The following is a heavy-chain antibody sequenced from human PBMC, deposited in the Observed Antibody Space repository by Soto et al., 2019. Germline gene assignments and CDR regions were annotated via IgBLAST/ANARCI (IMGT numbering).Heavy chain of an antibody. Sequence: QVQLQESGTGLVKPSGTLTLTCAVSGGSISSSNWWSWVRQPPGKGLEWIGEIYHSGSTNYNPSLKSRVTLSVDKSKSQFSLKLSSVTAEDTDVYYCARDLADPSSSGSQLYYYYGIDAWGPGTTVTVSS. CDR1: GGSISSSNW. CDR2: IYHSGST. V-gene: IGHV4-4*02. CDR3: ARDLADPSSSGSQLYYYYGIDA. J-gene: IGHJ6*02. D-gene: IGHD6-25*01.